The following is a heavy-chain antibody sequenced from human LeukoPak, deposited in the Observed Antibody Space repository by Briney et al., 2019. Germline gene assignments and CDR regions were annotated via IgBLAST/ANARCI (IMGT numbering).Heavy chain of an antibody. Sequence: PGWSLRLSCTTSGFNFGDHAMTWVRQAPGKGLEWVGFIRSKAYRGTTEYAASVKGRFTVSRDDSKSVVYLQMNSLKSEDTAVYHCSRGPIQLWVHNGVDVWGQGTTVTVSS. CDR3: SRGPIQLWVHNGVDV. CDR1: GFNFGDHA. J-gene: IGHJ6*02. CDR2: IRSKAYRGTT. V-gene: IGHV3-49*04. D-gene: IGHD5-18*01.